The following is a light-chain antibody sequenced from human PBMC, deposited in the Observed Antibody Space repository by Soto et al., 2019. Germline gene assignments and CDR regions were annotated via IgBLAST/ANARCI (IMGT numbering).Light chain of an antibody. V-gene: IGLV2-11*01. Sequence: QSALTQPRSVSGSPGQSVTLSCTGTSNDVGGYDYVSWYQQYPGKAPTYILYDVTKRPSGVPDRFSGSKSGNTASLTISGLQADDEADYYCCSYAGNYTFFGGGTKVTVL. CDR1: SNDVGGYDY. CDR3: CSYAGNYTF. CDR2: DVT. J-gene: IGLJ2*01.